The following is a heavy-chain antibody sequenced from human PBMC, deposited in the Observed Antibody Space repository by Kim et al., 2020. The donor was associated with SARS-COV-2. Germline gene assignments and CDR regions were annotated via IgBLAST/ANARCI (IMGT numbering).Heavy chain of an antibody. D-gene: IGHD2-2*01. V-gene: IGHV3-64*02. Sequence: GGSLRLSCAASGFIFDTYAMHWVRQTPGRRLEYVSAISSNGADPYYADSVKGRFIISRDNSKNTMYLQMGSLRAEDMAVYYCAREGRHCRGTACYLFDYWGQGTLVTVSS. CDR1: GFIFDTYA. CDR3: AREGRHCRGTACYLFDY. J-gene: IGHJ4*02. CDR2: ISSNGADP.